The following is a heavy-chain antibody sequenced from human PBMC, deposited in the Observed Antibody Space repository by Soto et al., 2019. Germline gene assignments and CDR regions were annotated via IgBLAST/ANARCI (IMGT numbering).Heavy chain of an antibody. CDR1: GDSVSSNGAC. CDR2: IYYRSKWFH. CDR3: ARVHCSAGTCLDGLDF. V-gene: IGHV6-1*01. D-gene: IGHD2-15*01. Sequence: SQTLSLPCVISGDSVSSNGACWNWIRQSPSRGLQWLGRIYYRSKWFHDYAASVESRIAINPDTSRNQFSLQLNYVTPEDTAVYYCARVHCSAGTCLDGLDFWGQGTTVTVSS. J-gene: IGHJ6*02.